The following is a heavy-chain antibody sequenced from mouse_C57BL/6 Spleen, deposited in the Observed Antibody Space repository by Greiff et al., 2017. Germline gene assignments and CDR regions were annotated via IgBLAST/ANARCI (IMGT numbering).Heavy chain of an antibody. CDR1: GFNIKDYY. D-gene: IGHD1-1*01. J-gene: IGHJ2*01. V-gene: IGHV14-1*01. CDR3: TSIYYGRSYDY. CDR2: IDPEDGDT. Sequence: VQLQQSGAELVRPGASVKLSCTASGFNIKDYYMHWVKQRPEQGLEWIGRIDPEDGDTEYAPKFKGKATMTADTSSNTAYLQLSSLTSEDTAVYYCTSIYYGRSYDYWGQGTTLTVSA.